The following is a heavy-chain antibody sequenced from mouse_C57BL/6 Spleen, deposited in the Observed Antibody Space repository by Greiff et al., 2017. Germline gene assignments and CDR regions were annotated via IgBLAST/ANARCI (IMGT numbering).Heavy chain of an antibody. D-gene: IGHD2-3*01. Sequence: QVQLKQSGAALARPGASVKLSCKASGYTFTSYGISWVKQRTGQGLEWIGEIYPRSGNTYYNEKFKGKATLTADKSSSTAYMELRSLTSEDSAVYFCARWGLLQYVDYWGQGTTLTVSS. V-gene: IGHV1-81*01. CDR2: IYPRSGNT. CDR3: ARWGLLQYVDY. J-gene: IGHJ2*01. CDR1: GYTFTSYG.